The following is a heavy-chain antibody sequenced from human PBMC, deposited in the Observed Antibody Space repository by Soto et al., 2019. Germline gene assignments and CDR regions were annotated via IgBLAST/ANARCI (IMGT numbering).Heavy chain of an antibody. CDR2: ISAYNGNT. D-gene: IGHD3-3*01. CDR3: ARDLPPPSDDFWSGYYTQYNPDGMDV. CDR1: GYTFTSYG. Sequence: QVQLVQSGAEVKKPGASVKVSCKASGYTFTSYGISWVRQAPGQGLEWMGWISAYNGNTNYAQKLQGRVTMTTDTSTRTGNTXXRXMXXDDTAVYYWARDLPPPSDDFWSGYYTQYNPDGMDVWGQGTTVTVSS. J-gene: IGHJ6*02. V-gene: IGHV1-18*01.